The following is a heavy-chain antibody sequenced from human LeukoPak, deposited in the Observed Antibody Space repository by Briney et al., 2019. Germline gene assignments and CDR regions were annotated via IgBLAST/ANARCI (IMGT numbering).Heavy chain of an antibody. Sequence: GGSLRLSCAASGFTFSSYGMHWVRQAPGKGLVWVSRINSDGSSTSYADSVKGQFTISRDNAKNTLYLQMNSLRAEDTAVYYCARGDSSGYDAFDIWGQGTMVTVSS. CDR3: ARGDSSGYDAFDI. J-gene: IGHJ3*02. CDR1: GFTFSSYG. CDR2: INSDGSST. V-gene: IGHV3-74*01. D-gene: IGHD3-22*01.